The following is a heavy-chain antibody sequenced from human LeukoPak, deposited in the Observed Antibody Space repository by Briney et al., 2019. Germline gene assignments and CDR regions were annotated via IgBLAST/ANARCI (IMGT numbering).Heavy chain of an antibody. V-gene: IGHV3-23*01. Sequence: GGSLRLSCAASGFTFGSYAMSWVRQTPGKSLEWVSIITNGGVTTYYADSVRGRFTISRDNSKNMLYLQMNSLRAEDTAVYYCVKLSSGSGSKFGFDSWGQGTLVTVSS. J-gene: IGHJ4*02. CDR2: ITNGGVTT. CDR1: GFTFGSYA. CDR3: VKLSSGSGSKFGFDS. D-gene: IGHD6-19*01.